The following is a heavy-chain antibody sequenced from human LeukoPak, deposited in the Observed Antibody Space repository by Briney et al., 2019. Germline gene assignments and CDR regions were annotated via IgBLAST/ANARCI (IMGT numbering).Heavy chain of an antibody. CDR2: IYPGDSDT. V-gene: IGHV5-51*01. CDR1: GSSFTSYW. J-gene: IGHJ6*04. D-gene: IGHD3-10*01. Sequence: GESLQISCQGSGSSFTSYWIGGVRQVPGKGLEWMGIIYPGDSDTRYSPSFQGQVTISADKSIGTAYLQWSSLKASDTAMYYCARRDYYGSGSTGMDVWGKGTTVTVSS. CDR3: ARRDYYGSGSTGMDV.